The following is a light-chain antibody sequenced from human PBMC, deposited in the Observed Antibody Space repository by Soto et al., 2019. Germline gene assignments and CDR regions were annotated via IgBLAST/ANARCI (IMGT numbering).Light chain of an antibody. Sequence: EIVMTQSPATLSVSPGEGATLSCRASQTVRSNYLAWYQHQRGQAPRLPLYGASSRATGIPDRFSGSGSGTDFTLTISRLEPEDFAVYYCQQYGSSPSSWTFGQGTKVDIK. CDR3: QQYGSSPSSWT. V-gene: IGKV3-20*01. CDR2: GAS. CDR1: QTVRSNY. J-gene: IGKJ1*01.